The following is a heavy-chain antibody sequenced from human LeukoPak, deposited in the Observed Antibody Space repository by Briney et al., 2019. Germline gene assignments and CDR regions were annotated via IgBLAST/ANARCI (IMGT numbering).Heavy chain of an antibody. CDR3: AKDQNEGWELPSYYYYYMDV. CDR1: GFTFSHYS. J-gene: IGHJ6*03. CDR2: ISSSSSYI. Sequence: GGSLRLSCAASGFTFSHYSMNWVRQAPGKGLEWVSSISSSSSYIYYADSVKGRFTISRDNAKNSLYLQMNSLRAEDTAVYYCAKDQNEGWELPSYYYYYMDVWGKGTTVTVSS. V-gene: IGHV3-21*01. D-gene: IGHD1-26*01.